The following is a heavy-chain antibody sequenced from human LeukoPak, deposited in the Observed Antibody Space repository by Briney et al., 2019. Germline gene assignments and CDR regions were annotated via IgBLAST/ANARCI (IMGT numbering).Heavy chain of an antibody. CDR2: ISSSGDTI. Sequence: GGSLRLSCAASGFIFSDYYMNWIRQAPGKGLEWISYISSSGDTIYCADSVQGRFTISRDNVRNSVYLQLNSLRAEDTAVYYCASDRSSGRYYYDSSGLLYWGQGTLVTVSS. CDR3: ASDRSSGRYYYDSSGLLY. J-gene: IGHJ4*02. CDR1: GFIFSDYY. D-gene: IGHD3-22*01. V-gene: IGHV3-11*04.